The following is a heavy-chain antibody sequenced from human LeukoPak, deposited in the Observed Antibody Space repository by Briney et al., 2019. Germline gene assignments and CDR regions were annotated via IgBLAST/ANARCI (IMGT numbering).Heavy chain of an antibody. CDR3: ARDANYYDSSGYYSAETDY. J-gene: IGHJ4*02. CDR1: GFTFSSYA. Sequence: PGGSLRLSCAASGFTFSSYAMSWVRQAPGKGLEWVSAISGSGGTIYYADSVKGRFTISRDNAKNSLYLQMNSLRAEDTAVYYCARDANYYDSSGYYSAETDYWGQGTLVTVSS. D-gene: IGHD3-22*01. CDR2: ISGSGGTI. V-gene: IGHV3-23*01.